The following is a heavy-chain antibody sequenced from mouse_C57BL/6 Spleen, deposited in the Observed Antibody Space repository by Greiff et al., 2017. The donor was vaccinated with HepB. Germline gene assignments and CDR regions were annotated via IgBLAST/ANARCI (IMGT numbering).Heavy chain of an antibody. V-gene: IGHV3-6*01. D-gene: IGHD1-1*01. Sequence: EVQRVESGPGLVKPSQSLSLTCSVTGYSITSGYYWNWIRQFPGNQLEWMGFISYDGSNNYNPSLKNRFSITRDTSKNQLFLKLNSVTTEDTATYYSARGELRAMDYWGQGTSVTVSS. CDR3: ARGELRAMDY. CDR1: GYSITSGYY. CDR2: ISYDGSN. J-gene: IGHJ4*01.